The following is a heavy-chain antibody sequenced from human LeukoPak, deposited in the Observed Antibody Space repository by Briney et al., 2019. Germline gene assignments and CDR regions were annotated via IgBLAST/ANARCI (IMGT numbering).Heavy chain of an antibody. CDR3: AKATYYDILTGYCDA. CDR2: ISGSGGGT. J-gene: IGHJ5*02. Sequence: GGSLRLSCAASGFTFPSYAMSWVPQAPGKGLEWVSAISGSGGGTYYADSVKGRFTISRDNSKNTLYLQMNSLRAEDTAVYYCAKATYYDILTGYCDAWGQGTLVTVSS. V-gene: IGHV3-23*01. D-gene: IGHD3-9*01. CDR1: GFTFPSYA.